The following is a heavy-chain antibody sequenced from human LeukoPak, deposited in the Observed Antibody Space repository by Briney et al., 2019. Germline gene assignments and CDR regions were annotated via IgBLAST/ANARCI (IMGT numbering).Heavy chain of an antibody. D-gene: IGHD5-24*01. CDR3: AISEMATTPDAFDI. CDR2: ISSSSSYI. CDR1: GFTFSSYS. J-gene: IGHJ3*02. Sequence: PGGSLRLSCAASGFTFSSYSMNWVRQAPGKGLEWVSSISSSSSYIYYADSVKGRFTISRDNAKNSLYLQMNSLRAEDTAVYYCAISEMATTPDAFDIWGQGTMVTVSS. V-gene: IGHV3-21*01.